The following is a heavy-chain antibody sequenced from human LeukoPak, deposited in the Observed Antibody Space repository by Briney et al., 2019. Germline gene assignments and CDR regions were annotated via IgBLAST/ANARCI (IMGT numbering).Heavy chain of an antibody. CDR1: GGTFSSYA. CDR3: AREGDSSGFFDY. D-gene: IGHD3-22*01. Sequence: SVKVSCKASGGTFSSYAINWVRQAPGQGLEWMGGIIPIFGTANYVQKFQGRVTITADESTSTAYMELSSLRSEDTAVYYCAREGDSSGFFDYWGQGTLVTVSS. V-gene: IGHV1-69*13. J-gene: IGHJ4*02. CDR2: IIPIFGTA.